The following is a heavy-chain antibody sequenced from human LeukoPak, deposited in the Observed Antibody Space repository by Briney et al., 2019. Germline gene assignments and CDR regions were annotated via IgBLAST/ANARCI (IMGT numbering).Heavy chain of an antibody. D-gene: IGHD1-26*01. CDR2: ISGSGGST. CDR1: GFTFSSYA. Sequence: PGGSLRLSCAASGFTFSSYAMSWVRQAPGKGLEWVSAISGSGGSTYYAGPVKGRFTISRDNSKNTLYLQMNSLRAEDTAVYYCAKDLRQWELDGFDYWGQGTLVTVSS. V-gene: IGHV3-23*01. J-gene: IGHJ4*02. CDR3: AKDLRQWELDGFDY.